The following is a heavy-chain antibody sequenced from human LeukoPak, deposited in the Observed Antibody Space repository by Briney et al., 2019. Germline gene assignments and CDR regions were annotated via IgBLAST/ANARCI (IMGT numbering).Heavy chain of an antibody. CDR2: IYHSGST. D-gene: IGHD7-27*01. V-gene: IGHV4-39*07. CDR3: ARDGALTGSRGAFDI. J-gene: IGHJ3*02. Sequence: SETLSLTCTVSGGSISSSSYYWGWIRQPPGKGLEWIGYIYHSGSTYYNPSLKSRVTISVDRSKNQFSLKLSSVTAADTAVYYCARDGALTGSRGAFDIWGQGTMVTVSS. CDR1: GGSISSSSYY.